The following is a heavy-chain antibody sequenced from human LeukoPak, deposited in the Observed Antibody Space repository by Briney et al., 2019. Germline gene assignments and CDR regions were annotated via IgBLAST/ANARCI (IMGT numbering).Heavy chain of an antibody. CDR1: GFTFSNCG. Sequence: GGSLRLSRAASGFTFSNCGFHWVRQAPGKGLEWVAFIRYDGSNKYYADSVKGRFTISRDNSKNTLYLQMKSLRAEDTAVYYCAKGGGYEAQYYYYYLDVWGKGTTVTISS. D-gene: IGHD5-12*01. J-gene: IGHJ6*03. V-gene: IGHV3-30*02. CDR3: AKGGGYEAQYYYYYLDV. CDR2: IRYDGSNK.